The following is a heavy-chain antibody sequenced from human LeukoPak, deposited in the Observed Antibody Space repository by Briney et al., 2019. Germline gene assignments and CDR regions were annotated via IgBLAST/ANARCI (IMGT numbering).Heavy chain of an antibody. CDR2: IYTSGST. J-gene: IGHJ4*02. CDR1: GGSISSYY. CDR3: ARTFHSSWYAFHFDY. D-gene: IGHD6-13*01. Sequence: SETLSLTCTVSGGSISSYYWSWIRQPAGKGLEWIGRIYTSGSTNYNPSLKSRVTISVDTSKNQFSLKLSSVTAADTAVYYCARTFHSSWYAFHFDYWGQGTLVTVSS. V-gene: IGHV4-4*07.